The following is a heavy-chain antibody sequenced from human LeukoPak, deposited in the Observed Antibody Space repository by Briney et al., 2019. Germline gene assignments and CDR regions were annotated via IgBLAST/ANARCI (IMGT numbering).Heavy chain of an antibody. J-gene: IGHJ4*02. D-gene: IGHD4-23*01. CDR1: GYTFTGYY. Sequence: ASVNVSCKASGYTFTGYYMHWVRQAPGQGLEWMGWINPNSGGANYAQKFQGRVTMTRDTSISTAYMELSRLRSDDTAVYYCARGLYGGNSHFDYWGQGTLVTVSS. CDR3: ARGLYGGNSHFDY. V-gene: IGHV1-2*02. CDR2: INPNSGGA.